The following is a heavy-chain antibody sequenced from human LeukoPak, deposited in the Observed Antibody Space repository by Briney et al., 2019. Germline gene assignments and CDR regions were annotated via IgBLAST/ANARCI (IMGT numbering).Heavy chain of an antibody. J-gene: IGHJ3*02. CDR1: GFTFSSYD. V-gene: IGHV3-13*01. Sequence: GESLRLLCAASGFTFSSYDMHWVRPAPGRGLVCVSALGIAGDTYYPDSVKGRFTISRENAKNSMYLQMNSLKDGDTAVYYCIRGGIQVSGIDAFDIWGQGTMVTVSS. CDR2: LGIAGDT. CDR3: IRGGIQVSGIDAFDI. D-gene: IGHD5/OR15-5a*01.